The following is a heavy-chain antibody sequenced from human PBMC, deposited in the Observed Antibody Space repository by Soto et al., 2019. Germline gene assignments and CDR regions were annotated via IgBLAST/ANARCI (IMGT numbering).Heavy chain of an antibody. J-gene: IGHJ5*02. V-gene: IGHV1-18*01. CDR3: ARGSGGFGEFCWFDP. CDR1: GYTFTSYG. CDR2: ISAYNGNT. Sequence: QVQLVQSGAEVKKPGASVKVSCKASGYTFTSYGISWVRQAPGQGLEWMGWISAYNGNTNYAQKLQGRVTMTTDTATSKDYMELRRLRSDVTAVYYCARGSGGFGEFCWFDPWGQGTLVTVSS. D-gene: IGHD3-10*01.